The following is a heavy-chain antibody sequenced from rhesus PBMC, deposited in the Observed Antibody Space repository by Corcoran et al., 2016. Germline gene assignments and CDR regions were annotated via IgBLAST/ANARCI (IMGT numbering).Heavy chain of an antibody. J-gene: IGHJ4*01. CDR2: IYPCESDT. Sequence: EVQLVQSGAEVKRPGESLKISCKTSGYSFTSYWISWVRQMPGKGLEWMVAIYPCESDTRYSPSLPCPVTTPADTSISPAYLQWSSLKASDSATYYCAKGNIWTGYPFDYWGQGVLVTVSS. V-gene: IGHV5-2*01. D-gene: IGHD3-3*01. CDR1: GYSFTSYW. CDR3: AKGNIWTGYPFDY.